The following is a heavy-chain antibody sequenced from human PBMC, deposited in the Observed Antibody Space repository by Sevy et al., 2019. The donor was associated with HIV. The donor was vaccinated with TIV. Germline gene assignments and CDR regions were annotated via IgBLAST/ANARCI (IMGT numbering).Heavy chain of an antibody. CDR2: ISYDGSNK. CDR1: GFTFSSYA. Sequence: GGSLRLSCAASGFTFSSYAMHWVRQAPGKGLEWVAVISYDGSNKYYADSVKGRFTISRDNSKNTLYLQMNSLRAEDTAVYYCVRDGRWFGELSVLGDYYGMDVWGQGTTVTVSS. D-gene: IGHD3-10*01. J-gene: IGHJ6*02. V-gene: IGHV3-30-3*01. CDR3: VRDGRWFGELSVLGDYYGMDV.